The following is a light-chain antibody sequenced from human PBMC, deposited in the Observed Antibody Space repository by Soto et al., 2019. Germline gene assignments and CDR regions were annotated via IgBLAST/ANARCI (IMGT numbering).Light chain of an antibody. CDR1: SSNIGAGYD. V-gene: IGLV1-40*01. CDR3: QSYDSSLSAYV. CDR2: RNN. J-gene: IGLJ1*01. Sequence: QSVLTQPPSVSGAPGQRVTISCTGSSSNIGAGYDVHWYQQLPGTAPKLLIFRNNNRPSGVPDRFSGSKSGTSASLAITGLQAEDEADYYWQSYDSSLSAYVFATGTKVTVL.